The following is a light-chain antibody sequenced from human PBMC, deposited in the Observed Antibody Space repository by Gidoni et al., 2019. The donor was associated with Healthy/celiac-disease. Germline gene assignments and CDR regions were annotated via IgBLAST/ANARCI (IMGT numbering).Light chain of an antibody. CDR2: GAA. Sequence: EIVMTQSPATLSASPGERATLPCSSSQSVSSNLAWYQQKPGQAPRLLIYGAATRATGIPARFSGSGSGTEFTLTISSLQSEDFAVYYCQQYNNWPRTFGQGTKLEIK. V-gene: IGKV3-15*01. CDR1: QSVSSN. CDR3: QQYNNWPRT. J-gene: IGKJ2*01.